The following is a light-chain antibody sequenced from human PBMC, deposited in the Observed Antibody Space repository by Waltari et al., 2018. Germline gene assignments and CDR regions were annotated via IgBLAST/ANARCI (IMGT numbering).Light chain of an antibody. Sequence: SSELTQDPAVSVALGQTVRITCQGDSLRSYYASWYQQKPGQAPVLVIYGKNNRPSGTPDRVSGSSSGNTASVTIPGAQAEDEADYYCNSRDSSGNHVFGTGTKVTVL. CDR2: GKN. J-gene: IGLJ1*01. CDR3: NSRDSSGNHV. CDR1: SLRSYY. V-gene: IGLV3-19*01.